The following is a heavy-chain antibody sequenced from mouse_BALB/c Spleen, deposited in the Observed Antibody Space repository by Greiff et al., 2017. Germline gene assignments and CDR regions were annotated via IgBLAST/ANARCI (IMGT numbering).Heavy chain of an antibody. CDR2: IDPANGNT. Sequence: VQLQQSGAELVKPGASVKLSCTASGFNIKDTYMHWVKQRPEQGLEWIGRIDPANGNTKYDPKFQGKATITADTSSNTAYLQLSSLTSEDTAVYYCARYDYRYGVPWFAYWGQGTLVTVSA. J-gene: IGHJ3*01. D-gene: IGHD2-14*01. V-gene: IGHV14-3*02. CDR1: GFNIKDTY. CDR3: ARYDYRYGVPWFAY.